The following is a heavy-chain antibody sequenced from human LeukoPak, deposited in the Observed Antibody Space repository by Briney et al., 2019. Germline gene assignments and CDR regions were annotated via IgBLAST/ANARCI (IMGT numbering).Heavy chain of an antibody. J-gene: IGHJ4*02. CDR2: ISSSSSTV. V-gene: IGHV3-48*02. D-gene: IGHD3-10*01. CDR3: ARAQTYYGSGSYLY. CDR1: GFTFSRYS. Sequence: GGSLRLSCAASGFTFSRYSMNWVRQAPGRGLEWVSYISSSSSTVYYADSLKGRFTISRDNAKNSLYLQMNSLRDEDTAVYYCARAQTYYGSGSYLYWGQGTLVTVSS.